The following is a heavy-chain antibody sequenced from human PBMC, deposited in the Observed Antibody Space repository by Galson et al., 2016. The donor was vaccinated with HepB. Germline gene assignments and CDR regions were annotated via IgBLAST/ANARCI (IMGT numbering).Heavy chain of an antibody. D-gene: IGHD1-26*01. CDR1: GFIFSSCG. Sequence: SLRLSCAASGFIFSSCGMSRVRQAPGKGLEWVSTISDSGSNTHYADSVGGRFTISRDNSKNTLYLQMKSLRAEDTAVYYCAKDVGGEAFFEYWGQGALVTVSS. CDR2: ISDSGSNT. V-gene: IGHV3-23*01. J-gene: IGHJ4*02. CDR3: AKDVGGEAFFEY.